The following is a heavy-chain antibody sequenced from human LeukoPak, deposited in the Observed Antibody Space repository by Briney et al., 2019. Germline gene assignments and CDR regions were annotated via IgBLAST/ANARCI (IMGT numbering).Heavy chain of an antibody. V-gene: IGHV3-9*01. CDR1: GFTFDDYA. D-gene: IGHD6-13*01. CDR3: AKDIGVAAAWSGAFDI. J-gene: IGHJ3*02. CDR2: ISWNSGSI. Sequence: PGRSLRLSCAASGFTFDDYAMHWVRQAPGKGLEWVSGISWNSGSIGYADSVKGRFTISRDNAQNSLYLQMNSLRAEDTALYYCAKDIGVAAAWSGAFDIWGQGTMVTVSS.